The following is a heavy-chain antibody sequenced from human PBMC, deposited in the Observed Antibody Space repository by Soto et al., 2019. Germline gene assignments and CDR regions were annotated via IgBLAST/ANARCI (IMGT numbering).Heavy chain of an antibody. CDR1: GSTFSSDD. CDR2: ISDSGGST. CDR3: AKDGGWSLAVAGLFDY. D-gene: IGHD6-19*01. V-gene: IGHV3-23*01. J-gene: IGHJ4*02. Sequence: EVHLLEYGGGLVQPGGSLRLSCVVSGSTFSSDDMSWVRQAPGRGLEWVSGISDSGGSTYYADSVKGRFTISRDNAKNTLYLQMKNLRVEDTALYYCAKDGGWSLAVAGLFDYWGPGTQVTVSS.